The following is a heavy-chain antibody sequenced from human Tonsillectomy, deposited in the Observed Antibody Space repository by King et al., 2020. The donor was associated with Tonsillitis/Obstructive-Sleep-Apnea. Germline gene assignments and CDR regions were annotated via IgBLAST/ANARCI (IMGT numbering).Heavy chain of an antibody. Sequence: VQLQQWGAGLLKPSETLSLTCAVYGGSFSGYYWSWIRQPPGKGLEWIGEINHSGSTNYNPSLKSRVTISVDTSKNQFSLKLGSVTAADTAVYYCARGGHIVVVGDYWGQGTLVTVSS. V-gene: IGHV4-34*01. CDR2: INHSGST. CDR1: GGSFSGYY. J-gene: IGHJ4*02. CDR3: ARGGHIVVVGDY. D-gene: IGHD2-2*01.